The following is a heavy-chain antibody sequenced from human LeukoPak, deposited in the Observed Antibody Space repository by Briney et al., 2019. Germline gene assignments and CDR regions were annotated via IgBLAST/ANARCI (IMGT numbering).Heavy chain of an antibody. CDR3: ARDASRVVVVIDYFDY. V-gene: IGHV1-3*01. J-gene: IGHJ4*02. Sequence: GASVKVSCKASGYTFTSYTMHWVRQAPGQRLEWMGWINAGNGSTKYAQKFQGRVTITRDSSASTVYMELSSLRSEDTAVYYCARDASRVVVVIDYFDYWGQGTLVTVSS. D-gene: IGHD3-22*01. CDR1: GYTFTSYT. CDR2: INAGNGST.